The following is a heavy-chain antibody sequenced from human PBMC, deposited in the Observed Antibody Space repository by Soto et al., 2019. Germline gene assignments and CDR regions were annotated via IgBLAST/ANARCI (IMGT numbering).Heavy chain of an antibody. CDR2: IYYSGST. CDR1: GGSISSSSYY. V-gene: IGHV4-39*01. CDR3: ARRRTSSSSRGFDP. Sequence: SETLSLTCTVSGGSISSSSYYWVWIRHPPGKGLEWIGSIYYSGSTYYNPSLKSRVTISVDTSKNQFSLKLSSVTAADTAVYYCARRRTSSSSRGFDPWGQGTLVTVSS. J-gene: IGHJ5*02. D-gene: IGHD6-6*01.